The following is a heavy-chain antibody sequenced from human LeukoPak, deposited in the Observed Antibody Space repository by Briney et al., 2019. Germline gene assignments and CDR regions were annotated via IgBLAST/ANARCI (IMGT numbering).Heavy chain of an antibody. CDR3: ARILRDYGFWSGYEGAFDY. J-gene: IGHJ4*02. Sequence: GGSLRLSCAASGFTFSRYWLSWIRQAPGKGLEWVANIKQDGSEKYYMDSVKGRFTISRDNAKNSLYLQMNSLRAEDTAVYYCARILRDYGFWSGYEGAFDYWGQGTLVTVSS. D-gene: IGHD3-3*01. CDR1: GFTFSRYW. CDR2: IKQDGSEK. V-gene: IGHV3-7*01.